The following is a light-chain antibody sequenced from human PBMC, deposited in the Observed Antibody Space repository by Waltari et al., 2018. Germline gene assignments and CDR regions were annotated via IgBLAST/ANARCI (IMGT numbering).Light chain of an antibody. V-gene: IGLV2-14*03. Sequence: QSALTQPASVSGSPGPSITISCAGSSSDIGAYNSVSWYQHHPGKAPKVLIYDVSNRPSGVSNRFSGSKSANTASLTISGLQADDEALYYCSSYTTSGTFGVVFGGGTKLTVL. CDR3: SSYTTSGTFGVV. J-gene: IGLJ3*02. CDR2: DVS. CDR1: SSDIGAYNS.